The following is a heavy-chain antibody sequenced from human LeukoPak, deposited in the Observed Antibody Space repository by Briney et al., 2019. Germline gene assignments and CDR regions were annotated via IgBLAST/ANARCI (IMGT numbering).Heavy chain of an antibody. CDR2: ISSSGSDK. Sequence: GGSLRLSCAASGFPFSDHEMNWVRQAPGRGLEWVSYISSSGSDKYYPDSVKGRFTISRDNAKNSLYLQMNSLRAEDTAVYYCARRTSGAFAIWGQGTKVTVSS. J-gene: IGHJ3*02. CDR3: ARRTSGAFAI. CDR1: GFPFSDHE. V-gene: IGHV3-48*03.